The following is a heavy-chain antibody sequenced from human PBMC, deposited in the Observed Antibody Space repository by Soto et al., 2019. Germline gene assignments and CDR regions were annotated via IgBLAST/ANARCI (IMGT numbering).Heavy chain of an antibody. CDR2: IIPILGIA. Sequence: QVQLVQSGAEVKKPGSSVKVSCKASGGTFSSYTISWVRQAPGQGLEWMGRIIPILGIANYAQKFQGRVTITADKSTSTAYMELSSLRSEDTAVYYCARVVVAATSYWYFDLWGRGTLVTVSS. CDR3: ARVVVAATSYWYFDL. CDR1: GGTFSSYT. D-gene: IGHD2-15*01. V-gene: IGHV1-69*02. J-gene: IGHJ2*01.